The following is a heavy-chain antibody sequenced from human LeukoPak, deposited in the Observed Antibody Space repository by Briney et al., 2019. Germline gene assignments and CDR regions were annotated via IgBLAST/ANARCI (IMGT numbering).Heavy chain of an antibody. CDR2: ISSSSSYT. V-gene: IGHV3-21*05. CDR3: ARGENYYDSSGYYN. D-gene: IGHD3-22*01. CDR1: GFTFSSYS. Sequence: PGGSLRLSCAASGFTFSSYSINWVRQAPGKGLEWVSYISSSSSYTNYADSVKGRFTISRDNAKNSLYLQMNSLRAEDTAVYYCARGENYYDSSGYYNWGQGTLVTVSS. J-gene: IGHJ4*02.